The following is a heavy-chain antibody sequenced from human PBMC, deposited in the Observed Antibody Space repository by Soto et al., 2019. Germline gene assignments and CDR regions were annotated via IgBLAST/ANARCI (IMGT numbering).Heavy chain of an antibody. CDR1: GGSISSYY. D-gene: IGHD3-3*01. V-gene: IGHV4-59*01. CDR2: IYYSGST. Sequence: SETLSLTCTVSGGSISSYYWSWIRQPPGKGLEWIGYIYYSGSTNYNPSHKSRVTITVDTSKNQFSLKLSSVTAADTAVYYCARVKETRGYYDFWSGRPHYFDYWGQGTLVTVSS. CDR3: ARVKETRGYYDFWSGRPHYFDY. J-gene: IGHJ4*02.